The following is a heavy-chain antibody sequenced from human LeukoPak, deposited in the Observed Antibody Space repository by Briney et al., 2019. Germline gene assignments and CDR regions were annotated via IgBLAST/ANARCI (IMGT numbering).Heavy chain of an antibody. CDR3: ARAEYDYVWGSYHNYFDY. CDR2: IKQDGSEK. D-gene: IGHD3-16*02. Sequence: GSLRLSCAASGFTFSSYWMSWVRQAPGKGLEWVANIKQDGSEKYYVDSVKGRFTISRDNAKNSLYLQMNSLRAEDTAVYYCARAEYDYVWGSYHNYFDYWGQGTLVTVSS. V-gene: IGHV3-7*04. J-gene: IGHJ4*02. CDR1: GFTFSSYW.